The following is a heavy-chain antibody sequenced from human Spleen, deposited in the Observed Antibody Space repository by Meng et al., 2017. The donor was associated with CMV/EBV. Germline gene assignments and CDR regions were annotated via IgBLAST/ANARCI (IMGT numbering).Heavy chain of an antibody. D-gene: IGHD5-24*01. V-gene: IGHV4-34*01. CDR2: INHSGST. Sequence: QVQLQEWGAGLLKPSELLSLTCAVYGGSFSGYYWSWIRQPPGKGLEWIGEINHSGSTNYNPSLKSRVTRSVDTSKNQFSLKLSSVTAADTAVYYCARRDGRCLDYWGQGTLVTVSS. CDR3: ARRDGRCLDY. CDR1: GGSFSGYY. J-gene: IGHJ4*02.